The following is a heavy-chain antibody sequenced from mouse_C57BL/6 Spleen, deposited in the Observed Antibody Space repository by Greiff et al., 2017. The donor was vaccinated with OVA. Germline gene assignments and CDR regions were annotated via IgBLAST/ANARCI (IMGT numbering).Heavy chain of an antibody. CDR2: IDPSDSYT. J-gene: IGHJ2*01. V-gene: IGHV1-50*01. D-gene: IGHD1-1*01. Sequence: VQLQQSGAELVKPGASVKLSCKASGYTFTSYWMQWVKQRPGQGLEWIGEIDPSDSYTNYNQKFKGKATLTVDTSSSTAYMQLSSLTSEDSAVYYCARSHYYGSSSYYFDYWGQGTTLTVSS. CDR3: ARSHYYGSSSYYFDY. CDR1: GYTFTSYW.